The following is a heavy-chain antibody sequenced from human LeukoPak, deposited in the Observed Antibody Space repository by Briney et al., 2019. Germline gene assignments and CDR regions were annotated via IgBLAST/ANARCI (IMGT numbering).Heavy chain of an antibody. J-gene: IGHJ4*02. CDR2: MNPNSGNT. Sequence: GASVKVSCKASGYTFTSYDINWVRQATGQGLEWMGWMNPNSGNTGYAQKFQGRVTMTRNTSISTAYMELSSLRSEDTAVYYCARGLRFGREVKRYYFDYWGQGTLVTVSS. D-gene: IGHD3-10*01. V-gene: IGHV1-8*02. CDR1: GYTFTSYD. CDR3: ARGLRFGREVKRYYFDY.